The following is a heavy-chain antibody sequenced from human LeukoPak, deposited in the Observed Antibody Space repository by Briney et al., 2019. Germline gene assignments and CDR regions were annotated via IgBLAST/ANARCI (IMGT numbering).Heavy chain of an antibody. J-gene: IGHJ4*02. D-gene: IGHD5-12*01. Sequence: ASVKVSCKASGYTFTDYYLHWVRQAPGQGVEWMGWIKPSSGGTSYAQKFQDRVTLTRDTSISTAYMELSRLTSDDTAVYYCARDRYDLDYWGQGTLVTVAS. CDR2: IKPSSGGT. CDR1: GYTFTDYY. CDR3: ARDRYDLDY. V-gene: IGHV1-2*02.